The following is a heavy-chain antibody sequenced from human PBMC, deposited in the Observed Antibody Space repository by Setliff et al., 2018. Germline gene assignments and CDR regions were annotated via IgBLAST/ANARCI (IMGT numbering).Heavy chain of an antibody. CDR3: AREGIAAAGLDY. Sequence: ASVKVSCKTSGDSFRRHAISWVRQAPGQGLEWMGWINPNSGGTNYAQKFQGRVTMTRDTSISTAYMELSRLRSDDTAVYYCAREGIAAAGLDYWGQGTLVTVSS. CDR1: GDSFRRHA. V-gene: IGHV1-2*02. J-gene: IGHJ4*02. CDR2: INPNSGGT. D-gene: IGHD6-13*01.